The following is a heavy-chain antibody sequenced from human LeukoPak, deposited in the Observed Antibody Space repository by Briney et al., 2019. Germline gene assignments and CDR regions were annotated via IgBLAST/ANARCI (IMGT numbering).Heavy chain of an antibody. D-gene: IGHD3-10*01. CDR3: ARDQYYGSGSYLVNWFDP. V-gene: IGHV1-8*01. J-gene: IGHJ5*02. CDR2: MNPNSGNT. CDR1: GYTFTSYD. Sequence: GASVKVSCKASGYTFTSYDINWVRQATGQGLEWMGWMNPNSGNTGYAQKFQGRVTMTRNTSISTAYMELSSLRSEDTAVYYCARDQYYGSGSYLVNWFDPWGQGTLVTVSS.